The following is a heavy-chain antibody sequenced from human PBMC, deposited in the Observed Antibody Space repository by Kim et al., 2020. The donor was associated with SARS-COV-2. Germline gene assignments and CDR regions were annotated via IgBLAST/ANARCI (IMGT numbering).Heavy chain of an antibody. CDR1: GGSISSSSYY. CDR2: ISYSGST. J-gene: IGHJ4*02. Sequence: SETLSLTCTVSGGSISSSSYYWGWIRQPPGKGLEWIGSISYSGSTYYNPSLKSRVTISVDTSKNQFSLKLSSVTAADTAVYYCARHPSMVRGIHHFDYWGQGTLVTVSS. D-gene: IGHD3-10*01. CDR3: ARHPSMVRGIHHFDY. V-gene: IGHV4-39*01.